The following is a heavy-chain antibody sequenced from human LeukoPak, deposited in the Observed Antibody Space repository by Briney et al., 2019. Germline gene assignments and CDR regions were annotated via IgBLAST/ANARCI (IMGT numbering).Heavy chain of an antibody. D-gene: IGHD6-19*01. CDR3: AKDRVAVAGSDY. CDR1: GFTFSSYG. J-gene: IGHJ4*02. Sequence: GRSLRLSCAASGFTFSSYGMHWVRQAPGKGLEWVAVISYDGSNKYYADSVKGRFTISRDNSKNTLYLQVNSLRAEDTAVYYCAKDRVAVAGSDYWGQGTLVTVSS. V-gene: IGHV3-30*18. CDR2: ISYDGSNK.